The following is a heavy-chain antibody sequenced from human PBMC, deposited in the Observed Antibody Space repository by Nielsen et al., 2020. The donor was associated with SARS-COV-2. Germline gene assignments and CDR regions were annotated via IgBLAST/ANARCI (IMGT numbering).Heavy chain of an antibody. CDR1: GDSISGYY. CDR2: IYYPGIYRGIT. J-gene: IGHJ4*02. CDR3: AYTTDGWVRSFDF. Sequence: SETLSLTCSVSGDSISGYYWNWIRQPPGKGLEWIGYIYYPGIYRGITNYHPSLNSRVTISLDTSKNQFSLKLTSVTAADTAVYFCAYTTDGWVRSFDFWGQGTLVTVSS. D-gene: IGHD5-24*01. V-gene: IGHV4-59*08.